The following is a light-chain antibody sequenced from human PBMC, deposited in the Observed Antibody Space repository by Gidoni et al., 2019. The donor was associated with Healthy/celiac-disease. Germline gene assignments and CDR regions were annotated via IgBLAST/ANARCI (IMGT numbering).Light chain of an antibody. Sequence: EIVLPQSPGTLSLSPGERATLSCRASQSFSSSYLAWYQQKPGQAPRLLIYGASSRATGIPDRFSGSGSGTDFTLTISRLEPEDFAVYYCQQYGSSLLTFGGGTKVEIK. CDR1: QSFSSSY. CDR2: GAS. V-gene: IGKV3-20*01. J-gene: IGKJ4*01. CDR3: QQYGSSLLT.